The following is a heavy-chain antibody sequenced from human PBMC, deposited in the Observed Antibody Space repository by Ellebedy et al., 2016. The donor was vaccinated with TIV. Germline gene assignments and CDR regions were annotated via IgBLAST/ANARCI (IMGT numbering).Heavy chain of an antibody. CDR1: GFTVSSNY. J-gene: IGHJ4*02. CDR2: IYSGGST. V-gene: IGHV3-66*01. CDR3: ARTHDDYGGNWAFDY. Sequence: GESLKISCAASGFTVSSNYMSWVRQAPGRGLEWVSVIYSGGSTYYADSVKGRFTVSRDNSKNTLYLQMTSLRAEDTAVYYCARTHDDYGGNWAFDYWGQGTPVTVSS. D-gene: IGHD4-23*01.